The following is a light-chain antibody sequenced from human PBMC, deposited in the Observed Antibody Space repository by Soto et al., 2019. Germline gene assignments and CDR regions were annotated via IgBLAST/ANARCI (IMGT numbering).Light chain of an antibody. CDR3: QQRSNWPH. CDR2: DAS. CDR1: QSISNY. J-gene: IGKJ5*01. V-gene: IGKV3-11*01. Sequence: EIVLTQSPATLSLSPGERATLSCRASQSISNYLAWYKQKPGQAPRLLIYDASNRATGIPARLSGSGSGTEFSLTISRLEPEDFAVYYCQQRSNWPHFGHGTRLEIK.